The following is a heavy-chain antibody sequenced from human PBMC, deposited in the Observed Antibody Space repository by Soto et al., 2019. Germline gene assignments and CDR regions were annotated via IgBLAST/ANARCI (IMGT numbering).Heavy chain of an antibody. CDR2: ISYDGSNK. D-gene: IGHD3-10*01. V-gene: IGHV3-30*18. CDR3: AKVPLLWFGDYYDYGMDV. CDR1: GFTFSSYG. J-gene: IGHJ6*02. Sequence: QVQLVESGGGVVQPGRSLRLSCAASGFTFSSYGMHWVRQAPGKGLEWVAVISYDGSNKYYADSVKGRFTISRDNSKNTLYLQMNSLRAEDTAVYYCAKVPLLWFGDYYDYGMDVWGQGTTVTVSS.